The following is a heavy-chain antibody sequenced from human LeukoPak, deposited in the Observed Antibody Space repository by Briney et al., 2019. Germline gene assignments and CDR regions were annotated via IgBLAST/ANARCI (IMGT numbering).Heavy chain of an antibody. J-gene: IGHJ6*02. CDR1: GYTFTGYY. V-gene: IGHV1-69*13. CDR3: ARASQPGVATITWNYYYYGMDV. CDR2: IIPIFGTA. Sequence: GASVKVSCKASGYTFTGYYMHWVRQAPGQGLEWMGGIIPIFGTANYAQKFQGRVTITADESTSTAYMELSSLRSEDTAVYYCARASQPGVATITWNYYYYGMDVWGQGTTVTVSS. D-gene: IGHD5-12*01.